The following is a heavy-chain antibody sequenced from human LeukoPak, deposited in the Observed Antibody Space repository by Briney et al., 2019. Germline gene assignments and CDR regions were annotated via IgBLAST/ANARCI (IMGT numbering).Heavy chain of an antibody. D-gene: IGHD5-18*01. CDR3: ARNGYSYGSGWFDP. J-gene: IGHJ5*02. Sequence: GGSLRLSCAASGFTFSSYAMSWVRQAPGKGLEWVSAISGSGGSTYYADSVRGRFTISRDNSKNTLYLQMNSLRAEDTAVYYCARNGYSYGSGWFDPWGQGTLVTVSS. CDR1: GFTFSSYA. V-gene: IGHV3-23*01. CDR2: ISGSGGST.